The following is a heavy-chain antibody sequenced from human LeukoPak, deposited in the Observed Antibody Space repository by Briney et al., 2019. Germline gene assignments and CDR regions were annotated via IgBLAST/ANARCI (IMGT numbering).Heavy chain of an antibody. V-gene: IGHV2-5*02. D-gene: IGHD4-17*01. CDR3: AHIDRRYGDYTLNAFDY. Sequence: ESGPTLVKPTQTLTLTCIFSGFSLSTREVAVGWIRQPPGKALEWLALIYWDDDKRYSPSLKSRLTITKDTSKNQVVLTMTNMDPVDTATYYCAHIDRRYGDYTLNAFDYWGQGTLVTVSS. CDR1: GFSLSTREVA. CDR2: IYWDDDK. J-gene: IGHJ4*02.